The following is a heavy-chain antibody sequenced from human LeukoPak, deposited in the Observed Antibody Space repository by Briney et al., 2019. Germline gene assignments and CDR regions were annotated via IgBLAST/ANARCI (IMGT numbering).Heavy chain of an antibody. V-gene: IGHV3-48*01. CDR1: GFTFSSYS. CDR2: ISSSSSTI. J-gene: IGHJ4*02. CDR3: ASEAYLDY. Sequence: PGGSLRLSCAASGFTFSSYSMNWVRQAPGKGLEWVSYISSSSSTIYYADSVKGRFTISRDNAKNSLYLQMNSLRAEDTAVYYCASEAYLDYWGQGTLVTVSS.